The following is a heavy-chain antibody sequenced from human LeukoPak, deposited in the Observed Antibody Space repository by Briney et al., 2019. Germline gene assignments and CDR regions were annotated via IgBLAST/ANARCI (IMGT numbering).Heavy chain of an antibody. CDR2: ISWNSGSI. D-gene: IGHD3-10*01. CDR3: ARGGVINSNNWFDP. Sequence: GGSLRLSCAASGFTFDDYAMHWVRQPPGKGLEWVSGISWNSGSIGYADSVKGRFTISRDNAKNSLYLQMNSLRAEDTAVYYCARGGVINSNNWFDPWGQGTLVTVSS. V-gene: IGHV3-9*01. J-gene: IGHJ5*02. CDR1: GFTFDDYA.